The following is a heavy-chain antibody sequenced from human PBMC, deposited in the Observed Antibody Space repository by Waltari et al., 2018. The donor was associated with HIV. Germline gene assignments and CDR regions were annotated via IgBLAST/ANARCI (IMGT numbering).Heavy chain of an antibody. CDR1: GYTFTKNS. V-gene: IGHV7-4-1*02. CDR2: INTDTGSP. J-gene: IGHJ4*02. Sequence: QVQLVQSGSGLKRPGALVKLSCKASGYTFTKNSINWVRQAPGQGLEWMGWINTDTGSPTYAQGFTGQFVFSLDTSVSTAYLQITSLNAEDTAVYYCARDGGRSRAFDYWGQGTLVTVSS. D-gene: IGHD1-26*01. CDR3: ARDGGRSRAFDY.